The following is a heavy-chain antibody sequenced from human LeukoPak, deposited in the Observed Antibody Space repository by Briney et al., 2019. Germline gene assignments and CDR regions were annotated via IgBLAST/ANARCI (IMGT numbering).Heavy chain of an antibody. Sequence: GGSLRLSCAASGFTFSSYAMSWVRQAPGKGLEWVSAISGSGGSTYYADSLKGRFTISRDNSKNTLYLQMNSLRAEDTAVYYCAKGPRSGWSLLYFDYWGQGTLVTVSS. CDR3: AKGPRSGWSLLYFDY. CDR2: ISGSGGST. D-gene: IGHD6-19*01. CDR1: GFTFSSYA. J-gene: IGHJ4*02. V-gene: IGHV3-23*01.